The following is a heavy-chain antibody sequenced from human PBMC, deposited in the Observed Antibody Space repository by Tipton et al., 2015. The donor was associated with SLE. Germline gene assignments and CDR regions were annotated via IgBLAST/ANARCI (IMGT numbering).Heavy chain of an antibody. CDR1: GGSISSHY. CDR3: ARDSYCGGDCSIWAFDI. J-gene: IGHJ3*02. D-gene: IGHD2-21*01. CDR2: IYYSGST. Sequence: TLSLTCTVSGGSISSHYWSWIRQPPGKGLEWIGYIYYSGSTNYNPSLKSRVTISVDTSKNQFSLKLSSVTAADTAVYYCARDSYCGGDCSIWAFDIWGQGTMVTVSS. V-gene: IGHV4-59*11.